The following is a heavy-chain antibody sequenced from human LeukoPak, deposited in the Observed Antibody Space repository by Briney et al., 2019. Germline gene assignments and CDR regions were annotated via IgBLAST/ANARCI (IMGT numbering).Heavy chain of an antibody. V-gene: IGHV1-69*01. D-gene: IGHD1-26*01. CDR2: IIPSFGTV. Sequence: ASVKVSCKASAVTFSTYAITWVRQAPGQGLEWMGGIIPSFGTVYYAQKFQGRVTITADESTSTDYMELSSLRSEDTAVYYCARDVEERLNLLPSWGQGTLVTVSS. CDR1: AVTFSTYA. J-gene: IGHJ5*02. CDR3: ARDVEERLNLLPS.